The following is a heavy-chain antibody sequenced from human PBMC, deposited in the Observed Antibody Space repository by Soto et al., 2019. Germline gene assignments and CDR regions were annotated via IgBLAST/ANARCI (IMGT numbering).Heavy chain of an antibody. CDR1: GFTFSNYW. CDR3: ARAPTSRLDY. CDR2: ISYDATNK. V-gene: IGHV3-30*03. J-gene: IGHJ4*02. Sequence: VQLVESGGGLVQPGGSLTLSCAASGFTFSNYWMYWVRQVPGKGLEWVAVISYDATNKFYADSVKGRFTISRDNSENTLYLQMTSLRSEDTAVYYCARAPTSRLDYWGQGTLVTVSS.